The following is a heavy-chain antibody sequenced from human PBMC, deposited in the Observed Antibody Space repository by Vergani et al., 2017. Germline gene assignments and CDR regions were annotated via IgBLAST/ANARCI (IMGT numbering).Heavy chain of an antibody. J-gene: IGHJ6*02. CDR1: GFTFSSYA. CDR2: ISGSGGST. V-gene: IGHV3-23*01. D-gene: IGHD1-26*01. CDR3: ARAWELLPLNYYYGMDV. Sequence: EVQLLESGGGLVQPGGSLTLSCAASGFTFSSYAMSWVRQAPGQGLEWVSAISGSGGSTYYADSVKGRFTISRDNSKNTLYLQMNSLRAEDTAVYYCARAWELLPLNYYYGMDVWGQGTTVTVSS.